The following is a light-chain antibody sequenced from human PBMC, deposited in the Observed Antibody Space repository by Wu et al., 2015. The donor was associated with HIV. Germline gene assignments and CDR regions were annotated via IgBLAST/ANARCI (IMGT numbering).Light chain of an antibody. J-gene: IGKJ1*01. Sequence: DIHLTQSPSSLSASVGDRVTIACRASQDIRNFLAWYHQEPGKAPRLLIDSASILQSGVPSRFSGSGSGTEFTLTISNLQPDDFATYYCQQYSSYSWTFGQGTRVEIK. CDR1: QDIRNF. CDR2: SAS. CDR3: QQYSSYSWT. V-gene: IGKV1-9*01.